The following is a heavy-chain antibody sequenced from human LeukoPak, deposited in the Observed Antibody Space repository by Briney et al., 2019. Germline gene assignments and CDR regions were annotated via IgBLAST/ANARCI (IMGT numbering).Heavy chain of an antibody. J-gene: IGHJ4*02. V-gene: IGHV3-48*04. CDR1: GFTFSSYS. Sequence: GGSLRLSCAASGFTFSSYSMNWVRQAPGKGLEWVSYISSNSIIYYADSVKGRSTISRDDAKNSLYLQMNSLRAEDTAVYYCARGGAVAAYYFDYSGQGTLVTVSS. CDR2: ISSNSII. CDR3: ARGGAVAAYYFDY. D-gene: IGHD6-19*01.